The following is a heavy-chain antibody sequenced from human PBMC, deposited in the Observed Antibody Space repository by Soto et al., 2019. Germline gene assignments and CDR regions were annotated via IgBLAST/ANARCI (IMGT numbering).Heavy chain of an antibody. V-gene: IGHV3-23*01. D-gene: IGHD6-6*01. CDR1: GFTFSSYG. CDR3: AKDSAGSSSVFDY. J-gene: IGHJ4*02. CDR2: ISGRGGST. Sequence: PGGSLRLSCAASGFTFSSYGLNWVRQAPGKGLEWVSAISGRGGSTYYADSVKGRFTISRDNSKNTLFLQMNSLRVEDTAVYYCAKDSAGSSSVFDYWGQGTLVTVSS.